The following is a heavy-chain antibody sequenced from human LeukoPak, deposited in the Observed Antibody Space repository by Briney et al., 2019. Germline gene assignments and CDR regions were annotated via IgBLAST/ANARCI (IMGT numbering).Heavy chain of an antibody. V-gene: IGHV4-59*05. CDR3: ARPKSGSYHDFDY. Sequence: PSETLSLTCTVSGGSISSYYWSWIRQPPGKGLEWIGSIYYSGSTYYNPSLKSRVTISVDTSKNQFSLKLSSVTAADTAVYYCARPKSGSYHDFDYWGQGTLVTVSS. J-gene: IGHJ4*02. CDR2: IYYSGST. CDR1: GGSISSYY. D-gene: IGHD1-26*01.